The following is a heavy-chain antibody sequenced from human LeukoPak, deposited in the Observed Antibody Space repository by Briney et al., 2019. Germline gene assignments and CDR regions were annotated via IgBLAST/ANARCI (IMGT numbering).Heavy chain of an antibody. CDR3: ATDYDTGGYYSLFDY. V-gene: IGHV3-23*01. D-gene: IGHD3-22*01. Sequence: GGSLRLSCAASGFTFSNYAMSWVRQAPGKGLEWVSVISGSGDNTRYADSVKGRFTISRDNSKNTLYLQMNSPRAEDTALYYCATDYDTGGYYSLFDYWGQGTLVTVSS. CDR2: ISGSGDNT. CDR1: GFTFSNYA. J-gene: IGHJ4*02.